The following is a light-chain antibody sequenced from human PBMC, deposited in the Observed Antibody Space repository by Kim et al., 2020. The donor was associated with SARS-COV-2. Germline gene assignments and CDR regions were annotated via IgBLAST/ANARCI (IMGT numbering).Light chain of an antibody. V-gene: IGLV4-69*01. CDR3: QTWGSGSWL. J-gene: IGLJ3*02. CDR1: SGHSNYA. CDR2: LNSDGSH. Sequence: ASVNLTCTRSSGHSNYAIAWHQQQPEKGLRYLMKLNSDGSHKKGDGIPDRFSGSSSGTERYLTISNLHSEDEADYYCQTWGSGSWLFGGGTKLTVL.